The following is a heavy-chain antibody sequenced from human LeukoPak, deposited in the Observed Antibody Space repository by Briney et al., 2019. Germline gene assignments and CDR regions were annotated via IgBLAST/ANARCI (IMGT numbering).Heavy chain of an antibody. Sequence: GASVKVSCKASGYTFTSYDINWVRQATGQGREWMGWMNPNSGNTGYAQKFQGRVTMTRNTSISTAYMELSSLRSEDTAVYYCARTYSSSNHFDYRGQGTLVTVSS. J-gene: IGHJ4*02. V-gene: IGHV1-8*01. D-gene: IGHD6-6*01. CDR1: GYTFTSYD. CDR2: MNPNSGNT. CDR3: ARTYSSSNHFDY.